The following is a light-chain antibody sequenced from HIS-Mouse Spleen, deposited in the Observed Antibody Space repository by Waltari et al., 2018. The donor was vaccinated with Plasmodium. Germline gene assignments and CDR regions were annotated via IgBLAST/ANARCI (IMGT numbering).Light chain of an antibody. CDR3: SSYAGSNNVV. V-gene: IGLV2-8*01. CDR1: SSDVGGYNY. CDR2: EVS. J-gene: IGLJ2*01. Sequence: QSALTQPPSASGSPGQSVTISCTGTSSDVGGYNYVSWYQQHPGKAPKLMIYEVSKRTSGVPERFAGSKSGNTASLTVSGLQAEEEAHYYCSSYAGSNNVVFGGGTKLTVL.